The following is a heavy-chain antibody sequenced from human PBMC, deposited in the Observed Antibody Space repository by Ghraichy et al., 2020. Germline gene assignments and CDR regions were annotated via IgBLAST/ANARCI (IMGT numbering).Heavy chain of an antibody. D-gene: IGHD3-10*01. CDR2: IIPVFGTS. CDR3: AAERDYYGSGSYYQIDY. CDR1: GGAFTTFA. J-gene: IGHJ4*02. V-gene: IGHV1-69*13. Sequence: SVKGSCKASGGAFTTFAINWVRQAPGQGLQWMGGIIPVFGTSNYAQKFQGRVRITADESTTTAYMELNSLRSEDTAVYYCAAERDYYGSGSYYQIDYWGQGTLVTVSS.